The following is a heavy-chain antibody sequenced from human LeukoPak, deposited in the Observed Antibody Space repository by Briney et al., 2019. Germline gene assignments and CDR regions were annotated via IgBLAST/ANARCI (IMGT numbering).Heavy chain of an antibody. Sequence: SETLSLTCTVSGGSISSYYWSWIRQPPGKGLEWIGYIYYSGSTNYNPSLKSRVTISVDTSKNQFSLKLSSVTAADTAVYYCARHGPGIFSRAAFDIWGQGTMVTVSS. CDR2: IYYSGST. CDR1: GGSISSYY. V-gene: IGHV4-59*08. D-gene: IGHD3-9*01. CDR3: ARHGPGIFSRAAFDI. J-gene: IGHJ3*02.